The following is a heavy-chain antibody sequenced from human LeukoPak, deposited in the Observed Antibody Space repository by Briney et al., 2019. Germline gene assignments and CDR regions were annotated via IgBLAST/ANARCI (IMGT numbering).Heavy chain of an antibody. Sequence: ASVKLSCTASGYTFTSYDINWVRRAAGQRLEWMGWMNPNSGNTGYAQKFQGRVTMTRNTSISTAYMELSSLRSEDTAVYYCARGPRRGYSYVQDFDYWGQGTLVTVSS. V-gene: IGHV1-8*01. CDR1: GYTFTSYD. CDR2: MNPNSGNT. CDR3: ARGPRRGYSYVQDFDY. D-gene: IGHD5-18*01. J-gene: IGHJ4*02.